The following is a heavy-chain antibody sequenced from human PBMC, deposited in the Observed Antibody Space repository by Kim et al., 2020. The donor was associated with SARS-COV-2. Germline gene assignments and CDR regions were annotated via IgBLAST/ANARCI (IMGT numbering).Heavy chain of an antibody. CDR3: AGYETGYYRDDAFDI. V-gene: IGHV4-39*01. D-gene: IGHD3-9*01. Sequence: PSLKTRVTISVDTSKSQCSLKLSSVTAADTAVYYCAGYETGYYRDDAFDIWGQGTMVTVSS. J-gene: IGHJ3*02.